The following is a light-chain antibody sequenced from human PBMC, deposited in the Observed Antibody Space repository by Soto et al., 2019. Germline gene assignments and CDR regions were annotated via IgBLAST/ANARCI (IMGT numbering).Light chain of an antibody. V-gene: IGLV2-14*01. CDR1: NSNIGAGYD. J-gene: IGLJ1*01. CDR3: SSYTSSSTPYV. Sequence: QSVLTQPPSVSGAPGQKVTISCTGTNSNIGAGYDVHWYQQHPVKAPKLMIYDVTNRPSGVSDRFSGSKSGNTASLTISGLQAEDEADYYCSSYTSSSTPYVFGTGTKVTVL. CDR2: DVT.